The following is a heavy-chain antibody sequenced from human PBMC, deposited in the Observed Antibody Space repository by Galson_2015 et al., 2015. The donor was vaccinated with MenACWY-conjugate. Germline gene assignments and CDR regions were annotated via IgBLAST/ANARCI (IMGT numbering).Heavy chain of an antibody. J-gene: IGHJ5*02. CDR2: INTKTGNP. CDR3: ARTLAVTGSTINWFDP. V-gene: IGHV7-4-1*02. D-gene: IGHD6-19*01. CDR1: GYTFTRYA. Sequence: SVKVSCKASGYTFTRYAMNRVRQAPGQGLEWMGWINTKTGNPTYAQGLTGRFVFSLDTSVSAAYLQISSLQAEDTAVYYCARTLAVTGSTINWFDPWGQGTLVTVSS.